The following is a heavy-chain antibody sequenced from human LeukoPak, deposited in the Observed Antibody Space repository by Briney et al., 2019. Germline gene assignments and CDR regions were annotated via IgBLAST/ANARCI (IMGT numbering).Heavy chain of an antibody. CDR3: AKGNVEEWLILGYFDL. CDR1: GFSFNNYG. Sequence: PGGSLRLSRVASGFSFNNYGMHWVRQAPGKGLEWVAVVWYDGSNRNYADSVKGRFAISRDNSKNTLYLQMDSLRDEDTAVYYCAKGNVEEWLILGYFDLWGRGTLVTVSS. J-gene: IGHJ2*01. CDR2: VWYDGSNR. D-gene: IGHD3-3*01. V-gene: IGHV3-33*03.